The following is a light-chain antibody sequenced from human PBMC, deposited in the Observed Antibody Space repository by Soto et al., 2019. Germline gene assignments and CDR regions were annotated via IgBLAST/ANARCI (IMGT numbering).Light chain of an antibody. V-gene: IGKV3-15*01. CDR3: QQCNDWPHT. CDR2: GAS. CDR1: QSVSSN. Sequence: EIVMAQCPATLSVSPGERATLSCRASQSVSSNLAWYQQKPGQAPRLLIYGASTRATGIPARFSGSGSATEFTLTISSLQSEDCAVYYCQQCNDWPHTFGQGTKLEIK. J-gene: IGKJ2*01.